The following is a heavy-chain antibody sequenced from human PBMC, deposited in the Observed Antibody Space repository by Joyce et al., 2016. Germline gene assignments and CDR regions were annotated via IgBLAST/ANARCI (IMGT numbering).Heavy chain of an antibody. CDR3: ARGKAFDV. Sequence: EVQLVESGGGLVQPGGSLRLSCAASGFTFSGNSMGWLRQAPGGGLEWVANIKQEGSAVYYLDSVKGRFTVSRDNARSLVHLQMVSLRVEDTALYYCARGKAFDVWGQGTMVTVSS. CDR2: IKQEGSAV. V-gene: IGHV3-7*01. J-gene: IGHJ3*01. CDR1: GFTFSGNS.